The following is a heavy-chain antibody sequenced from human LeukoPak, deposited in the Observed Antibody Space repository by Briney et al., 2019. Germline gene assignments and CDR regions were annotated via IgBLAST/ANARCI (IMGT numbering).Heavy chain of an antibody. CDR1: GFTFSDHY. CDR3: RRGLAD. CDR2: TRNKTKSYST. Sequence: GGSLRLSCAVSGFTFSDHYMDWVRQAPGKGLEWVGRTRNKTKSYSTEYAASVKGRFTISRDDSKNSLYLQMNSLKTEDTAVYYCRRGLADWGQGTLVTVSS. J-gene: IGHJ4*02. V-gene: IGHV3-72*01.